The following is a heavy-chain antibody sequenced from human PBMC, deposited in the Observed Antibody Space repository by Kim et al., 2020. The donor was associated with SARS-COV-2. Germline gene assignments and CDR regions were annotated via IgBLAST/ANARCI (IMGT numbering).Heavy chain of an antibody. CDR3: ARGAHHYYDSSGYYLFRYYYYYGMDV. CDR1: GGSFSGYY. J-gene: IGHJ6*02. V-gene: IGHV4-34*01. Sequence: SETLSLTCAVYGGSFSGYYWSWIRQPPGKGLEWIGEINHSGSTNYNPSLKSRVTISVDTSKNQFSLKLSSVTAADTAVYYCARGAHHYYDSSGYYLFRYYYYYGMDVWGQGTTVTVS. D-gene: IGHD3-22*01. CDR2: INHSGST.